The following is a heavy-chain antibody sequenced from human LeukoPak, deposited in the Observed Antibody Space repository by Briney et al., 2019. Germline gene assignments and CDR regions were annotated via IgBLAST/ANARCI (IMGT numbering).Heavy chain of an antibody. CDR2: IIPIFGTA. Sequence: SVKVSCKASGGTFSSYAISWVRQAPGQGLEWMGGIIPIFGTANYAQKFQGRVTITADESTSTAYMELSSLRSEDTAVYYCARDRNPSDIVVVPAAIDAGWFDPWGQGTLVTVST. CDR1: GGTFSSYA. D-gene: IGHD2-2*02. V-gene: IGHV1-69*13. CDR3: ARDRNPSDIVVVPAAIDAGWFDP. J-gene: IGHJ5*02.